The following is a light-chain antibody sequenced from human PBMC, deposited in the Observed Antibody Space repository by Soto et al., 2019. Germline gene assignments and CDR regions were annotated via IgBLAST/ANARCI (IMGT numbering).Light chain of an antibody. Sequence: QSALTQPPSASGSPGQSVTISCTGTSSDVGGYKFVSWYQQHPGKAPKLMIYEVTKRPSGVPDRFSGSKSGNTASLTVSGLQAEDEADYYCATWDDSVYGPVFGGGTKLTVL. V-gene: IGLV2-8*01. CDR2: EVT. J-gene: IGLJ2*01. CDR1: SSDVGGYKF. CDR3: ATWDDSVYGPV.